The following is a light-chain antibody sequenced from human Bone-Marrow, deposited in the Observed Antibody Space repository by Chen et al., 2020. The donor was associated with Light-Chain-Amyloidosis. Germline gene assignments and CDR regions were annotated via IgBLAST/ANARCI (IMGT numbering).Light chain of an antibody. V-gene: IGKV1-39*01. J-gene: IGKJ1*01. CDR3: QQSYSDPWA. Sequence: DIQRTQSPSSLSAAVGDRVTITCRASQRISSYLNWYQQKPGKAPKLLIHTASTLQSGVPSRFSGSGSGTDFTLTISSLQPEDFASYYCQQSYSDPWAFGHGTKVEI. CDR1: QRISSY. CDR2: TAS.